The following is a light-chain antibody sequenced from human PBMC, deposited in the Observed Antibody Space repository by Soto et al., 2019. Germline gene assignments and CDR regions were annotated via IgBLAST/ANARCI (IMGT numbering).Light chain of an antibody. Sequence: DIQMTQSPSSVAASVGDRVTITCRASQGISSWLGWYQQKPGKAPKLLIYAARLQSGVPSRFSGSGSGTDFTLTISSLQPEDFASYSCQQANSFPLTFGGGTKVEIK. CDR3: QQANSFPLT. J-gene: IGKJ4*01. V-gene: IGKV1-12*01. CDR1: QGISSW. CDR2: AA.